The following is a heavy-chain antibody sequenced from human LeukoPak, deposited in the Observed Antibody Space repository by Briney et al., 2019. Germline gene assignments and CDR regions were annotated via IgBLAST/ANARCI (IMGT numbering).Heavy chain of an antibody. Sequence: PGGSLRLSCAASGFTFSSNWMHWVRQAPGKGLVWVSRIDSDGSSTSYADSVKGRFTISRDNAKNTLSLQMNSLRAEDTAVYYCAGGRGTSSMHPRSSRLDYWGQGTLVTVSS. V-gene: IGHV3-74*01. CDR1: GFTFSSNW. J-gene: IGHJ4*02. CDR2: IDSDGSST. D-gene: IGHD3-16*01. CDR3: AGGRGTSSMHPRSSRLDY.